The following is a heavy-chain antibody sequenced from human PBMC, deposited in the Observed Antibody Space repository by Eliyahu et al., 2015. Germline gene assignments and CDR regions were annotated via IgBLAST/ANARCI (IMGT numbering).Heavy chain of an antibody. CDR1: GGSXSASSYY. CDR3: ARLTTYSGYPTYLDY. D-gene: IGHD3-22*01. J-gene: IGHJ4*02. V-gene: IGHV4-39*01. Sequence: QLHLQESGPGLVKPSETLSLTCTVSGGSXSASSYYLGWIRQPPGKGLEFIANIYYSGSTYYSPSLKNRVTISVDTSKNQFSLNLNSVTAADTAMYYCARLTTYSGYPTYLDYCGQGTLVTVSS. CDR2: IYYSGST.